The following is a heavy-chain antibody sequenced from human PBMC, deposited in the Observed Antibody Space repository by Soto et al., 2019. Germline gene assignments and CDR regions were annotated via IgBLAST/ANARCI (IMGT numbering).Heavy chain of an antibody. CDR3: AKDLRSSWHHYYYCGMDV. J-gene: IGHJ6*02. Sequence: QVQLVESGGGVVQPGRSLRLSCAASGFTFSSYGMHWVRQAPGKGLEWGAVISYDGSNKYYADSVKGRVTISRDNSKHTLCLQMNSLGAEATAVYYCAKDLRSSWHHYYYCGMDVWGQGTTVTVSS. CDR2: ISYDGSNK. V-gene: IGHV3-30*18. D-gene: IGHD6-13*01. CDR1: GFTFSSYG.